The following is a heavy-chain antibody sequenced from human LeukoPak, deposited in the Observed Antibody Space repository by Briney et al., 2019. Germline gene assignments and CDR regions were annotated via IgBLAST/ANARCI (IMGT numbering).Heavy chain of an antibody. CDR1: GFTFSSYA. CDR2: IGASGADT. Sequence: GGALRLSCEASGFTFSSYAMAWVRQAPGKGVDWVSVIGASGADTYYSDSAKGRFTVSRDNSKDTLFLHMSSLRAEDTAVYFCATRPRDSSGYYLGAFDGWGQGTTVTVSS. D-gene: IGHD3-22*01. CDR3: ATRPRDSSGYYLGAFDG. V-gene: IGHV3-23*01. J-gene: IGHJ3*01.